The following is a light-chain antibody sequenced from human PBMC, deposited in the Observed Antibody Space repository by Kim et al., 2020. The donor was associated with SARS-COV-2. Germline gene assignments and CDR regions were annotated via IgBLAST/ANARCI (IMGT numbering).Light chain of an antibody. CDR2: DVF. CDR1: SDAVGGFDD. CDR3: SSYSSSTAVL. J-gene: IGLJ2*01. Sequence: GQSFTIAYAGPSDAVGGFDDVSWYQHHPGTAPQLMIYDVFNRPSGVPNRFSASKSGNTASLTISGLHAEDEANYYCSSYSSSTAVLFGGGTQLTVL. V-gene: IGLV2-14*03.